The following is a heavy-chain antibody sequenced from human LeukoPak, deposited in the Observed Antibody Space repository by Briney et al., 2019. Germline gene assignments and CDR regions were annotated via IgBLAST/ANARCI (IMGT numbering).Heavy chain of an antibody. Sequence: GASVKVSCKASGYTFTGYYMHWVRQAPGQGLEWMGWINPNSGGTNYAQKFQGRVTMTRDTSISTAYMELSRLRSDDTAVYYCARAGYSSGWYFTSYNWFDPWGQGTLVTVSS. CDR1: GYTFTGYY. D-gene: IGHD6-19*01. J-gene: IGHJ5*02. V-gene: IGHV1-2*02. CDR3: ARAGYSSGWYFTSYNWFDP. CDR2: INPNSGGT.